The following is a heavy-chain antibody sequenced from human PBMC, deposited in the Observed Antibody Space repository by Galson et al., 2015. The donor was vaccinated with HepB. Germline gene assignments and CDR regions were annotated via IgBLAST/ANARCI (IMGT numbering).Heavy chain of an antibody. CDR2: IIPVFGKT. CDR1: GGSFSDYA. V-gene: IGHV1-69*13. J-gene: IGHJ6*02. CDR3: ARVSSGYDLNYYFFGMEV. Sequence: SVKVSCKASGGSFSDYAFTWVRQAPGQGLEWVGDIIPVFGKTNYAQQFQGRVTFTADDSTSTTYMDLRRLRSEDTAIYYCARVSSGYDLNYYFFGMEVWGQGTTVTVSS. D-gene: IGHD5-12*01.